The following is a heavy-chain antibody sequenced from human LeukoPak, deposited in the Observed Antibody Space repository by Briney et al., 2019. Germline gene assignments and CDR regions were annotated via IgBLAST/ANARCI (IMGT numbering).Heavy chain of an antibody. CDR1: GFTFSSYS. Sequence: SGGSLRLSCAASGFTFSSYSMNWVRQAPGKGLEWVSSISSSSSYIYYADSVKGRFTISRDNAKNSLYLQMNSLRAEDTAVYYCARERAVAGMDVWGKGTTVTISS. D-gene: IGHD6-19*01. J-gene: IGHJ6*04. V-gene: IGHV3-21*01. CDR2: ISSSSSYI. CDR3: ARERAVAGMDV.